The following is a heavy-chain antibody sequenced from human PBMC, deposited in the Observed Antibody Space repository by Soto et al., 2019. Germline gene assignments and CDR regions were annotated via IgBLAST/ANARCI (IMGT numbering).Heavy chain of an antibody. CDR3: ARDPNYYGMDV. CDR1: GFTVSNNY. V-gene: IGHV3-66*01. J-gene: IGHJ6*02. Sequence: PGGSLRLSCAPSGFTVSNNYMNWVRQAPGKGLEWVSIIYSDGSTYYADYVKGRFTISRDNSKNTLYLQMNSLRAEDTAVYYCARDPNYYGMDVWGRGTTVTVSS. CDR2: IYSDGST.